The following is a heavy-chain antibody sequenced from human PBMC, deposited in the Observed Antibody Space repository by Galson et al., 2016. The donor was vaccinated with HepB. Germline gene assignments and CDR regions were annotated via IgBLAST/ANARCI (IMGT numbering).Heavy chain of an antibody. D-gene: IGHD3-9*01. Sequence: SETLSLTCTVSGGSISSYYCNWIRQPAGKGLEWIGRIYTSGSTNYNPSLKSRVTMSVDTSKKQFSLKLTSVTAADTAVYYCARDEQYYDILTGTNYYYGMDVWGQGTTVTVSS. CDR2: IYTSGST. J-gene: IGHJ6*02. V-gene: IGHV4-4*07. CDR3: ARDEQYYDILTGTNYYYGMDV. CDR1: GGSISSYY.